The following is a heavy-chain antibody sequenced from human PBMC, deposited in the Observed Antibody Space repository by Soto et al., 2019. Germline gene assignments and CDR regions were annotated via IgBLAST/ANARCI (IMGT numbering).Heavy chain of an antibody. V-gene: IGHV3-53*02. J-gene: IGHJ4*01. CDR1: GFNITNNY. Sequence: EVQLLETGGGLIQPGGSLRLSCAASGFNITNNYMSWVRQAPGKGLEWVSFIYSGGSIYYEDSVKGRFSISRDISKNTLFLQMNSRRAEDTAVYYCARSYDSSGYYPGSFDYWGHGTLVTVSS. D-gene: IGHD3-22*01. CDR2: IYSGGSI. CDR3: ARSYDSSGYYPGSFDY.